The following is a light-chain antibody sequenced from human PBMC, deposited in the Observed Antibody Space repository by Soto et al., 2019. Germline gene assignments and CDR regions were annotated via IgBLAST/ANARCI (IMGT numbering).Light chain of an antibody. V-gene: IGKV1-39*01. CDR3: QQSYSTPQT. Sequence: DIQITQSPTSLSSSVVDRVTISCRASQSISNFLNWYQQKSGKAPKLLIHTTSSLQSGVPSRFSASGTGTDFTLTISSLQPEDFATYYCQQSYSTPQTFGGGTKWIS. CDR2: TTS. CDR1: QSISNF. J-gene: IGKJ4*01.